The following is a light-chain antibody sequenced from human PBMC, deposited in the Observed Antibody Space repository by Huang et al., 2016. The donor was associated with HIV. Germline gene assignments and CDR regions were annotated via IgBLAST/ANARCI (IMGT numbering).Light chain of an antibody. CDR1: QSVTSN. CDR2: GAA. Sequence: EVVMTQSPAILSVSPGERATLSCRASQSVTSNLAWYQQKPGQAPRPLIYGAATRATGIPARFSGSGSGTEFTLTISSLQSEDFAVYYCQHYNNWPWWTFGQGTKVEMK. J-gene: IGKJ1*01. CDR3: QHYNNWPWWT. V-gene: IGKV3-15*01.